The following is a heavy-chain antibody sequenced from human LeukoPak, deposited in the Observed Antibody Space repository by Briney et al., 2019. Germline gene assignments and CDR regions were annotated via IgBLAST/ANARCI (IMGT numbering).Heavy chain of an antibody. CDR1: GFTFSSYW. Sequence: PGGSLRLSCAASGFTFSSYWMHWVRQAPGKGLVWVSRINSDGSSTSYADSVKGRFTISRDDAKNTLYLQMNSLRAEDAALYFCTSDTFGARDSWGQGTLVTVSS. V-gene: IGHV3-74*01. CDR2: INSDGSST. J-gene: IGHJ4*02. D-gene: IGHD3-10*01. CDR3: TSDTFGARDS.